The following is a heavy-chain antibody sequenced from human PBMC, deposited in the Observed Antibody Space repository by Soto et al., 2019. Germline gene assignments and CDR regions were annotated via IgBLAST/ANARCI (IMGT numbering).Heavy chain of an antibody. CDR2: TYYRSKWFH. CDR3: ARGNALDV. CDR1: GDSVSGDITS. D-gene: IGHD3-10*01. V-gene: IGHV6-1*01. Sequence: PSQTLSLTCAMSGDSVSGDITSLNWIRQSPSRGLEWLGRTYYRSKWFHDYAASVKSRITINPDTSKNQFSLELNSMTPEDTAVYYCARGNALDVWGQGTVVTVSS. J-gene: IGHJ3*01.